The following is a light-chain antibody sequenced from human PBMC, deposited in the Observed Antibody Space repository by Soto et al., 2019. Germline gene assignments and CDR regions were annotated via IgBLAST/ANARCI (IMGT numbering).Light chain of an antibody. J-gene: IGKJ1*01. V-gene: IGKV1-5*03. Sequence: DIQMTQSPSTLSVSIRHRVTITCRASQSISSWLAWYQQKTGKAPKLLLYQAYILESGVPSRLSRSGYGKKFTLTVSRLQPDEFETYFCQQYTPFAWTFGQGTRVEIK. CDR2: QAY. CDR1: QSISSW. CDR3: QQYTPFAWT.